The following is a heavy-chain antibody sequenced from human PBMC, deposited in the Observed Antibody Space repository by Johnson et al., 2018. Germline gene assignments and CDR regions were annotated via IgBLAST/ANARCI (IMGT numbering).Heavy chain of an antibody. CDR1: GFTFSTYW. CDR3: ARVGVPNGYSFGYDY. V-gene: IGHV3-7*01. CDR2: IRHDASGR. J-gene: IGHJ4*02. D-gene: IGHD5-18*01. Sequence: EVQLLESGGGLVQPGGSLRLSCVGSGFTFSTYWMAWVRQAPGKGLEWVANIRHDASGRAYADSVKARFTISRDNPKNSVYLQMDSLRVEDTAVYYCARVGVPNGYSFGYDYRGQGTLVTVS.